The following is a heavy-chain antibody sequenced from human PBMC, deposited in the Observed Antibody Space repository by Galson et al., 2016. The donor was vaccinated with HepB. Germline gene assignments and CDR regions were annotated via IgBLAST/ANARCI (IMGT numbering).Heavy chain of an antibody. J-gene: IGHJ4*02. CDR1: GFTFSGYT. CDR3: ARDRRHNYAFFDS. D-gene: IGHD3-16*01. CDR2: ISSSFNYI. V-gene: IGHV3-21*01. Sequence: SLRLSCAASGFTFSGYTMNWVRQAPGKGLEWVSSISSSFNYIYYADSVKGRFTISRENAKNLLYLQMNSLRDEDTAVYYCARDRRHNYAFFDSWGQGTPITVSS.